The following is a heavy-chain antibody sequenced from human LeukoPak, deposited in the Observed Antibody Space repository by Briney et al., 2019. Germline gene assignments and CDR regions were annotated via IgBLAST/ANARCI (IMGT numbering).Heavy chain of an antibody. Sequence: SETLSLTCSVSGDSFRSYYWSWIRQPPGKGLEWLGCIYSSGSTDYNPSLKSRVTISVDTSKNQFSLKLTSVTAADTAVYYCTAYFHDNSGYLGCGQGTLVTVSS. CDR1: GDSFRSYY. D-gene: IGHD3-22*01. CDR2: IYSSGST. J-gene: IGHJ4*02. CDR3: TAYFHDNSGYLG. V-gene: IGHV4-4*08.